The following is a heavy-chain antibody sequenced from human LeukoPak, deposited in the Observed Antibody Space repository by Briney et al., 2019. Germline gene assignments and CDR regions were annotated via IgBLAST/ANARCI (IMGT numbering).Heavy chain of an antibody. CDR3: ARDRYYDSSGYYIPVPHFDY. J-gene: IGHJ4*02. Sequence: GASVKVSCKASGYTFTSYGISWVRQAPGQGLEWMGWISAYNGNTNYAQKLQGRVTMTTDTSTSTAYMELRSLRSDDTAVYYCARDRYYDSSGYYIPVPHFDYWGQGTLVTVSS. CDR2: ISAYNGNT. D-gene: IGHD3-22*01. CDR1: GYTFTSYG. V-gene: IGHV1-18*01.